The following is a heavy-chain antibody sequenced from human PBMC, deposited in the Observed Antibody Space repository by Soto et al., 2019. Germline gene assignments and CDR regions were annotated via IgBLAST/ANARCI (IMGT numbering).Heavy chain of an antibody. CDR3: ARLKYDILTGQNWFDP. CDR1: GGSISSYY. V-gene: IGHV4-59*08. Sequence: SETLSLTCTVSGGSISSYYWSWIRQPPGKGLEWIGYIYYSGSTNYNPSLKSRVTISVDTSKNQFSLKLSSVTAADTAVYYCARLKYDILTGQNWFDPWGQGTLVTVSS. J-gene: IGHJ5*02. D-gene: IGHD3-9*01. CDR2: IYYSGST.